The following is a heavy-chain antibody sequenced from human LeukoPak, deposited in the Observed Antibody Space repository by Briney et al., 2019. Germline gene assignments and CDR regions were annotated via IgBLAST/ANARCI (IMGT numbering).Heavy chain of an antibody. V-gene: IGHV3-23*01. CDR1: GFTFSSYA. J-gene: IGHJ4*02. D-gene: IGHD4-11*01. CDR2: ISGSGGST. CDR3: VRDSYSNYFDY. Sequence: GGSLRLSCAASGFTFSSYAMSWVRQAPGKGLEWVSAISGSGGSTYYADSVKGRFTISRDNAKNSLYLQMNSLRAEDTAVYYCVRDSYSNYFDYWGQGTLVTVSS.